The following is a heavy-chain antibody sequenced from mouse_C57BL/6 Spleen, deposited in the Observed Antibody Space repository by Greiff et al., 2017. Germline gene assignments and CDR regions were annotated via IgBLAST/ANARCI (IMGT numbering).Heavy chain of an antibody. J-gene: IGHJ2*01. Sequence: VQLKESGGGLVKPGGSLKLSCAASGFTFSSYTMSWVRQTPEKRLEWVATISGGGGNTYYPDSVKGRFTISRDNAKNTLYLQMSSLRSEDTALYYCARFYGYNFDYWGQGTTLTVSS. CDR2: ISGGGGNT. CDR3: ARFYGYNFDY. D-gene: IGHD2-2*01. CDR1: GFTFSSYT. V-gene: IGHV5-9*01.